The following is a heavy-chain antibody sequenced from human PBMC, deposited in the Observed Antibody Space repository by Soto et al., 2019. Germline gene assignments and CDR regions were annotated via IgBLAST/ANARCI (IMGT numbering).Heavy chain of an antibody. Sequence: QVQLQESGPGLVKPSETLSLTSTVSGGSISSYYWTWIRQPPGKGLEWIGFMYNSGSTHYNPSLKSRVTISLDTSKNQFSLNLRSVTAADTAVYYCASMGYHYGSGSYPLDYWGQGTLVTVSS. D-gene: IGHD3-10*01. CDR3: ASMGYHYGSGSYPLDY. V-gene: IGHV4-59*08. CDR1: GGSISSYY. J-gene: IGHJ4*02. CDR2: MYNSGST.